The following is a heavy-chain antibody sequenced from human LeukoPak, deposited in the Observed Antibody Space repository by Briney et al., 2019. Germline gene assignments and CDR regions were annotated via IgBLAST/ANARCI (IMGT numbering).Heavy chain of an antibody. Sequence: SETLSLTCSVSGGSIRSVSYYWGWIRQPPGKGLEWIGSIYYSGTAYYNPSLESRVTISVDTSMHQFSLKLSSVTAADTAVYYCARQTYSSGWYGYWGQGTLVTVSP. V-gene: IGHV4-39*01. CDR1: GGSIRSVSYY. J-gene: IGHJ4*02. CDR3: ARQTYSSGWYGY. D-gene: IGHD6-19*01. CDR2: IYYSGTA.